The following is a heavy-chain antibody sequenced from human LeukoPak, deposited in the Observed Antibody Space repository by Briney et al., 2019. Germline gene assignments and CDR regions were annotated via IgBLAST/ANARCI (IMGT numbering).Heavy chain of an antibody. CDR2: INSDGSST. D-gene: IGHD4-17*01. V-gene: IGHV3-74*01. J-gene: IGHJ4*02. CDR1: GFTFSSYW. Sequence: GGSLRLSCAASGFTFSSYWMHWVRQAPGKGLVWVSRINSDGSSTSYADSVKGRFTISRENAKNTLYLKMNSLRAEDTAVYYCARDPDYGDLDYWGQGTLVTVSS. CDR3: ARDPDYGDLDY.